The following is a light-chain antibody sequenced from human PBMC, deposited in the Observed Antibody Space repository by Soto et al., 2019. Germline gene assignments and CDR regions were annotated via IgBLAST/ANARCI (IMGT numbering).Light chain of an antibody. CDR1: SGHSTYV. J-gene: IGLJ2*01. CDR2: LNNDGSH. Sequence: QSVLTQSHSASASLGASVKLTCTLSSGHSTYVIAWHQQQPEKGPRYLMKLNNDGSHEKGDGIPDRFSGSTSGAERYLTISSLQSEDAADYYCQTWDTGIQVFGGGTKLTVL. CDR3: QTWDTGIQV. V-gene: IGLV4-69*01.